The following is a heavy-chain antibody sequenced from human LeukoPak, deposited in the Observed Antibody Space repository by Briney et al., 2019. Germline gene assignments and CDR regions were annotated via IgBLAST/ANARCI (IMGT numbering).Heavy chain of an antibody. CDR1: GGSISSSSYY. V-gene: IGHV4-39*07. CDR3: ARGMAATFLYYYYYYMDV. D-gene: IGHD2-15*01. Sequence: ASETLSLTCTVSGGSISSSSYYWGWIRQPPGKGLEWIGSISYSGSTYYNPSLKSRVTISVDTSKNQFSLKLSSVTAADTAVYYCARGMAATFLYYYYYYMDVWGKGTTVTVSS. J-gene: IGHJ6*03. CDR2: ISYSGST.